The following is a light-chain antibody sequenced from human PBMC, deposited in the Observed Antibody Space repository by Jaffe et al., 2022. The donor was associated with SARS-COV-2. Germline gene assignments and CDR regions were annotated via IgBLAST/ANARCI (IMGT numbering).Light chain of an antibody. CDR1: SSNIGSNY. Sequence: QSVLTQPPSASGTPGQRVTISCSGSSSNIGSNYVYWYQHLPGTAPKLLIYRNNQRPSGVPDRLSGSKSGTSASLAISGLRSEDEADYHCAAWDDSLSGWVFGGGTKLTVL. V-gene: IGLV1-47*01. J-gene: IGLJ2*01. CDR3: AAWDDSLSGWV. CDR2: RNN.